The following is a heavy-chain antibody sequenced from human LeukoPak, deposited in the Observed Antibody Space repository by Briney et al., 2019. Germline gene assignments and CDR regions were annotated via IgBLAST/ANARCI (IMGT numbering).Heavy chain of an antibody. CDR1: GYTFTSYG. V-gene: IGHV1-18*01. CDR2: ISAYNGNT. J-gene: IGHJ4*02. Sequence: ASVKVSCKASGYTFTSYGISWVRQAPGQGLEWMGWISAYNGNTNYAQKLQGRVTMTTDTSTSTAYMELRSLRSDDTAVYYCAKYYYDSSGYYAFDYWGQGTLVTVSS. D-gene: IGHD3-22*01. CDR3: AKYYYDSSGYYAFDY.